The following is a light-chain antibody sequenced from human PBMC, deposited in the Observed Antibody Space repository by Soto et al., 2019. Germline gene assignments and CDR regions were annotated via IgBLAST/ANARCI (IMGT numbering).Light chain of an antibody. CDR1: QSLLHSSTNKNY. V-gene: IGKV4-1*01. J-gene: IGKJ3*01. CDR2: WAS. CDR3: QQYYITPFT. Sequence: DIVMTQSPDSLAVSLGERATINCKSSQSLLHSSTNKNYLAWYQQKPGQPPKLLIYWASTRESGVPDRFSGSGSGTDFTLTISSLQAEDVAVYYCQQYYITPFTFGPGTKVDI.